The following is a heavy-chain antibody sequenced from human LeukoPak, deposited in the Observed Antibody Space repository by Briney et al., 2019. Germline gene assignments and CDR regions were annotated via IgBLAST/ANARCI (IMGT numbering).Heavy chain of an antibody. J-gene: IGHJ4*02. Sequence: PGGSLRLSCITSGFNFGDYGMSWVRQAPGKGLEWVSFIRSKAYGGTPEYAASVKGRFTISRDDSKSIAYLQMDSLKTENTALYYCARRGTWSESIALDYWGQGALVTVSS. CDR1: GFNFGDYG. V-gene: IGHV3-49*04. CDR2: IRSKAYGGTP. D-gene: IGHD1-1*01. CDR3: ARRGTWSESIALDY.